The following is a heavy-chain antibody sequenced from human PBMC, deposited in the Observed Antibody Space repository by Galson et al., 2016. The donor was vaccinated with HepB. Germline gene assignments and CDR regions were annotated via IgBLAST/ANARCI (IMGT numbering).Heavy chain of an antibody. CDR2: IDWDGDK. J-gene: IGHJ4*02. V-gene: IGHV2-70*04. D-gene: IGHD2-21*02. CDR3: VRHQVTPPHYFEY. Sequence: PALVKPTQTVTLACTFSGFSLATFGMRVTWIRQPPGKALEWLARIDWDGDKFYSIPLKTRLTISKDTSRNQVVLTMTNMDPGDTAPYYCVRHQVTPPHYFEYWGQGILVTVSS. CDR1: GFSLATFGMR.